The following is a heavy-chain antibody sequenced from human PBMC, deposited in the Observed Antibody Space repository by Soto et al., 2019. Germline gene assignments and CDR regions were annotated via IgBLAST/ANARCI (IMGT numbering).Heavy chain of an antibody. CDR3: ARVMVGWEHPGPFDP. CDR1: GGTFSSYA. CDR2: IIPIFGTA. J-gene: IGHJ5*02. D-gene: IGHD1-26*01. Sequence: QVQLVQSGAEVKKPGSSVKVYCKASGGTFSSYAISWVRQAPGQGLEWMGGIIPIFGTANYAQKFQGRVTITAVESTSTAYTELSSLRSEDTAVYYCARVMVGWEHPGPFDPWGQGTLVTVSS. V-gene: IGHV1-69*01.